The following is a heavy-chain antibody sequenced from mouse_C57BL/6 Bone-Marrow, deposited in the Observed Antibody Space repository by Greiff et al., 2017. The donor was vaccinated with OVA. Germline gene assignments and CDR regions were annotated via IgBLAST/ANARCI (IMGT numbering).Heavy chain of an antibody. D-gene: IGHD2-14*01. CDR3: ARGGGTMSAMDY. CDR2: ISYDGSN. CDR1: GYSITSGYY. V-gene: IGHV3-6*01. Sequence: EVKLQESGPGLVKPSQSLSLTCSVTGYSITSGYYWNWIRQFPGNKLEWMGYISYDGSNNYNPSLKNRISITRDTSKNQFFLKLNSVTTEDTATYYCARGGGTMSAMDYWGQGTSVTVSS. J-gene: IGHJ4*01.